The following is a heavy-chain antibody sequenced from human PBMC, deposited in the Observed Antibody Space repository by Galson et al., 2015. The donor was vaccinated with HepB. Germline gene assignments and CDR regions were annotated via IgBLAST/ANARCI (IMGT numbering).Heavy chain of an antibody. CDR2: TYSST. CDR3: ARDRPMWD. D-gene: IGHD1-26*01. CDR1: GFSVRGSY. V-gene: IGHV3-53*01. J-gene: IGHJ4*02. Sequence: SLRLSCAASGFSVRGSYMSWVRQAPGKGLEWVSVTYSSTNYADSVKGRFTISRDNSKNTLHLQMNSLRAEDTAVYYCARDRPMWDWGQGTLVTVSS.